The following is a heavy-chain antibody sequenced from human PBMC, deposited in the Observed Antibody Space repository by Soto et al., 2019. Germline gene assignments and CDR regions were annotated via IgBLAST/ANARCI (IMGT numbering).Heavy chain of an antibody. Sequence: ASVKVSCKASGYTVTGYYMHWVRQAPGQGLEWMGWINPNSGGTNYAQKFQGWVTMTRDTSISTAYMELSRLRSDDTAVYYCARGDTAMAYYYYYGMDVWGQGTTVTVSS. CDR1: GYTVTGYY. CDR3: ARGDTAMAYYYYYGMDV. J-gene: IGHJ6*02. V-gene: IGHV1-2*04. D-gene: IGHD5-18*01. CDR2: INPNSGGT.